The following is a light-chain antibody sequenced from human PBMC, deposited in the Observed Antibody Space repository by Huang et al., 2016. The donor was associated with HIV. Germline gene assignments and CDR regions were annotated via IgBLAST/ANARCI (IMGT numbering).Light chain of an antibody. CDR1: QDISTY. CDR3: QQSYSMPIT. CDR2: AAS. J-gene: IGKJ5*01. V-gene: IGKV1-39*01. Sequence: DIQMTQSPSSLSATVGDRVTITCRASQDISTYLHWYQQKPGKAPKILIYAASSLQSGVPSRFSGIGSGTDFTLTISSLQPEDFATYYCQQSYSMPITFGQGTRLE.